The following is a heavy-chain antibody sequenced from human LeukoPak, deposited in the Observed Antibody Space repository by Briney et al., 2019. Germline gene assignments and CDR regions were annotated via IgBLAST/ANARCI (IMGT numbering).Heavy chain of an antibody. V-gene: IGHV3-30*03. CDR2: ISYDGSNK. CDR1: GFTFSSYG. Sequence: GSLRLSCAASGFTFSSYGMHWVRQAPGKGLEWVAVISYDGSNKYYADSVEGRFTISRDNFKNTLYLQMNSLRPEDTAVYYCARPYYYGSGSYNYFYSWGQGTLVTVSS. CDR3: ARPYYYGSGSYNYFYS. D-gene: IGHD3-10*01. J-gene: IGHJ4*02.